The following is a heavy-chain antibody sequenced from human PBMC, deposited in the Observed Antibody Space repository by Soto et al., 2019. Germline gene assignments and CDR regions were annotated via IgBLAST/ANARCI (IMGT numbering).Heavy chain of an antibody. J-gene: IGHJ4*02. Sequence: EVQLVESGGGLVKPGGSLRLSCVVSGLTFRDAWVNWVRQAPGEGLEWVGRIRGTTNGGTTDYAAPVKGRFTISRDDSKNTVYLQSNSLKVEYTAIYHCTTDLKWSGGDYWGQGTLVSVSS. CDR3: TTDLKWSGGDY. CDR2: IRGTTNGGTT. D-gene: IGHD3-10*01. CDR1: GLTFRDAW. V-gene: IGHV3-15*07.